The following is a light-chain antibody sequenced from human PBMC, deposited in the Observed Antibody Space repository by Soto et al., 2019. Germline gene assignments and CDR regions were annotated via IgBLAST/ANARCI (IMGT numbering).Light chain of an antibody. Sequence: SYELTQAPSVSVSPGQTARITCSGDALPRKYAYWYQQKSGQAPLLVIYEVTKRPSGIPQRFSASSSGTVATLTISGAQLEDEADYYCYSTDSGGNHRGVFGGGTKLTVL. CDR3: YSTDSGGNHRGV. J-gene: IGLJ3*02. CDR2: EVT. V-gene: IGLV3-10*01. CDR1: ALPRKY.